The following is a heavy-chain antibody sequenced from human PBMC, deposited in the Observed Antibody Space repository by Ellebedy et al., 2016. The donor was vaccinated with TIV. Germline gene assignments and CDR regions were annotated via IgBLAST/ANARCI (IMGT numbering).Heavy chain of an antibody. V-gene: IGHV3-30-3*01. CDR1: GFTFSSDA. J-gene: IGHJ4*02. Sequence: GGSLRLSCAASGFTFSSDAMHWVRQAPGKGLEWVAVISYDGSNKYYADSVKGRFTISRDNSKNTLYLQMNSLRVEDTAVYYCARRDYYDVTADKGGLFDYWGQGTLVTVSS. CDR2: ISYDGSNK. CDR3: ARRDYYDVTADKGGLFDY. D-gene: IGHD3-22*01.